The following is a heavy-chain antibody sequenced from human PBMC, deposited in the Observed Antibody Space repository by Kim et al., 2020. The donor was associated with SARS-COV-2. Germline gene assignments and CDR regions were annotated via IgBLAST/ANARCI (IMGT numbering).Heavy chain of an antibody. CDR2: ISGSGGST. V-gene: IGHV3-23*01. D-gene: IGHD3-10*01. Sequence: GGSLRLSCAASGFTFSSYAMSWVRQAPGKGLEWVSAISGSGGSTYYADSVKGRFTISRDNSKNTLYLQMNSLRAEDTAVYYCAKDVQGRYYGSGTGWGQGTLVTVSS. CDR3: AKDVQGRYYGSGTG. J-gene: IGHJ4*02. CDR1: GFTFSSYA.